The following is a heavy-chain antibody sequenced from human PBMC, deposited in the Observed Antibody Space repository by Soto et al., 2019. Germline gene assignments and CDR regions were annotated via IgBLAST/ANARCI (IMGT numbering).Heavy chain of an antibody. CDR2: INAGTGNT. CDR3: AMWCMKALYSSVAF. Sequence: ASVKVSCKASGYTFISYALHWVRQAPGQRLEWMGWINAGTGNTKYSQNFQDRVTITRDTSASTAYMELSSLGSEYTAVYYCAMWCMKALYSSVAFWGKGTLVTVSS. J-gene: IGHJ4*02. CDR1: GYTFISYA. V-gene: IGHV1-3*01. D-gene: IGHD2-8*02.